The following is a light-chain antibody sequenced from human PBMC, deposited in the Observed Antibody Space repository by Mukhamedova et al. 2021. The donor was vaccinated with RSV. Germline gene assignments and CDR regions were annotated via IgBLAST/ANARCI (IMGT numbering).Light chain of an antibody. J-gene: IGLJ1*01. CDR2: EVS. Sequence: GTSSDVGIYNRVAWYQQSAGTAPRVMIFEVSNRPSGVPDRFSGSKSGNTASLNISGLQAEDEGDYYCSSYTTSGTYVFGTGTTVTVL. V-gene: IGLV2-18*02. CDR1: SSDVGIYNR. CDR3: SSYTTSGTYV.